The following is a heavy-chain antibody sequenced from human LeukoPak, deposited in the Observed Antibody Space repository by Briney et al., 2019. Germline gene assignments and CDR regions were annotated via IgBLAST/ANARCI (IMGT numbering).Heavy chain of an antibody. CDR2: ISSSSSYI. CDR3: ASWQQLVLSPADY. CDR1: GFTFSSYA. Sequence: GGSLRLSCAASGFTFSSYAMSWVRQAPGKGLEWVSSISSSSSYIYYADSVKGRFTISRDNAKNSLYLQMNSLRAEDTAVYYCASWQQLVLSPADYWGQGTLVTVSS. V-gene: IGHV3-21*01. J-gene: IGHJ4*02. D-gene: IGHD6-13*01.